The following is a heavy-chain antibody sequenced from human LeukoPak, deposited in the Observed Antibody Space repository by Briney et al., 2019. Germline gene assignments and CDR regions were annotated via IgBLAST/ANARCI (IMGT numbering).Heavy chain of an antibody. CDR1: GGSISSYY. V-gene: IGHV4-59*01. CDR2: IYYSGST. CDR3: ARLRSSIAARRGYYYMDV. D-gene: IGHD6-6*01. Sequence: SETLSLTCTVSGGSISSYYWSWIRQPPGKGLEWIWYIYYSGSTNYNPSLKSRVTLSVDTTKNQFSLKLSSVTAADTAVYYCARLRSSIAARRGYYYMDVWGKGTTVTVSS. J-gene: IGHJ6*03.